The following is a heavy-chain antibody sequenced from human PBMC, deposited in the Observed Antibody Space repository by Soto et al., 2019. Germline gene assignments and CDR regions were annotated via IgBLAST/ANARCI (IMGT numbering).Heavy chain of an antibody. V-gene: IGHV1-2*02. Sequence: GASVKVSCKASGYTFTGYYMHWVRQAPGQGLEWMGWINPNSGGTNYAQKFQGRVTMTRDTSTSTVYMELSSLRSEDTAVYYCATVGGHAVLSIWGQGTMVTVSS. D-gene: IGHD2-8*01. CDR2: INPNSGGT. CDR3: ATVGGHAVLSI. J-gene: IGHJ3*02. CDR1: GYTFTGYY.